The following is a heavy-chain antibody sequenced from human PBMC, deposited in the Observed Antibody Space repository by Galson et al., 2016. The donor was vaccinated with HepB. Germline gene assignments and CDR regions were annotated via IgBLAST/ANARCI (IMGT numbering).Heavy chain of an antibody. CDR2: ISDSEST. D-gene: IGHD2-2*02. V-gene: IGHV4-61*01. CDR3: AKDEGFYNGMDF. Sequence: SETLSLTCTVSGGSVSSASHYWSWVRQPTGKGLEWIGYISDSESTNYNPSLKGRVTISLDRYKNQFSLRLNSVIAADTAVYYCAKDEGFYNGMDFWGQGTTVTVSS. CDR1: GGSVSSASHY. J-gene: IGHJ6*02.